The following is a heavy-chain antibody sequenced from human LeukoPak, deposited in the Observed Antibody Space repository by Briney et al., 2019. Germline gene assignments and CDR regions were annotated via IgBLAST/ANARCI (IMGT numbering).Heavy chain of an antibody. V-gene: IGHV1-69*04. J-gene: IGHJ4*02. CDR2: IIPILGIT. Sequence: ASVKVSCKASGGTFSNYAIMWVRQAPGQGLEWMGRIIPILGITTCAQKFQGRVTITADKSTSTAYMELSSLRSEDTAVFYCARVEGTTGPQIDSWGQGTLVTVSS. CDR1: GGTFSNYA. D-gene: IGHD1-7*01. CDR3: ARVEGTTGPQIDS.